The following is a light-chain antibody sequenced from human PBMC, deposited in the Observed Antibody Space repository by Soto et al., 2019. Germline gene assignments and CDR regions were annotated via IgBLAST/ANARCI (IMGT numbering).Light chain of an antibody. J-gene: IGKJ1*01. CDR3: QQYNNWPRG. CDR1: RSVTSN. V-gene: IGKV3-15*01. CDR2: GAS. Sequence: IMMTQSPATVSVSPGERATLSCRASRSVTSNLAWYQQKPGQSPRLVIYGASTRATGVPARFSGSGSGTEFTLTISSLQSEDFAVYYCQQYNNWPRGFGQGTTVEI.